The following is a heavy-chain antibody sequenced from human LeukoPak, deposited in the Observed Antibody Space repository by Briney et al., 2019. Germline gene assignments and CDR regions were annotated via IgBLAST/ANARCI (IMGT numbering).Heavy chain of an antibody. CDR3: ARDRIAYYDKGGFDA. V-gene: IGHV3-21*01. J-gene: IGHJ5*02. CDR1: GFTFSTYT. D-gene: IGHD3-22*01. Sequence: GGSLRLSCAASGFTFSTYTMNWVRQAPGKGLEWVSSLSTGSSYIYYADSVRGRSTISRDNAKNSLYLQMNSLRAADTAVYYCARDRIAYYDKGGFDAWGQGTLVTVSS. CDR2: LSTGSSYI.